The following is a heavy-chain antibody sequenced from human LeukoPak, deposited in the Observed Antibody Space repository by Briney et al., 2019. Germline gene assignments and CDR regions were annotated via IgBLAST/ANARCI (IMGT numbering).Heavy chain of an antibody. J-gene: IGHJ4*02. D-gene: IGHD5-24*01. CDR1: GGSISSSSYY. V-gene: IGHV4-39*07. CDR2: IYYSGST. CDR3: VRARRDGYNWGYFDY. Sequence: SETLSLTCTVSGGSISSSSYYWGWIRQPPGKGLEWIGSIYYSGSTYYNPSLKSRVTISVDTSKNQFSLKLSSVTAADTVVYYCVRARRDGYNWGYFDYWGQGTLVTVSS.